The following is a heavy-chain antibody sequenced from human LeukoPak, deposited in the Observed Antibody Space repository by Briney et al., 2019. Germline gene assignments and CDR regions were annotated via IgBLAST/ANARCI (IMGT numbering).Heavy chain of an antibody. CDR1: GGSISSYY. CDR2: IYYSGST. V-gene: IGHV4-59*08. CDR3: ARWERWELDGMDV. J-gene: IGHJ6*02. Sequence: SETLSLTCTVSGGSISSYYWSWIRQPPGKGLEWIGYIYYSGSTNYNPPLKSRVTISVDTSKNQFSLKLSSVTAADTAVYCCARWERWELDGMDVWGQGTTVTVSS. D-gene: IGHD1-26*01.